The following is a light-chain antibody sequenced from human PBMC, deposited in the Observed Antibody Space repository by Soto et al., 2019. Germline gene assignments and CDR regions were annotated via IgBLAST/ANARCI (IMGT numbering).Light chain of an antibody. CDR1: QGIRNY. CDR2: AAS. Sequence: DIQMTQSPSSLSASVGDRVTITCRASQGIRNYLAWYQQKPGKVPKLLIYAASTLQSGVPSRFSGSSSGIDFTLTISSLQPEDVATYYCQKYDSSPLAFGGGTKVEI. CDR3: QKYDSSPLA. J-gene: IGKJ4*01. V-gene: IGKV1-27*01.